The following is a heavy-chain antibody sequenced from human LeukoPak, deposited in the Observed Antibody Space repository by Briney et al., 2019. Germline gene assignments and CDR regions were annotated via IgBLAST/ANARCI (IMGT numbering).Heavy chain of an antibody. D-gene: IGHD3/OR15-3a*01. CDR1: GFTFSTYW. J-gene: IGHJ4*02. Sequence: GGSLRLSCVASGFTFSTYWMNWVRQAPGKGLEWVANVKQDGSEKYYVDSVKGRFTISRDNAKNSLYLQVNSLRAEDTAVYYCARGGTGYSDYYFDYWGQGTLVTVSS. CDR3: ARGGTGYSDYYFDY. V-gene: IGHV3-7*01. CDR2: VKQDGSEK.